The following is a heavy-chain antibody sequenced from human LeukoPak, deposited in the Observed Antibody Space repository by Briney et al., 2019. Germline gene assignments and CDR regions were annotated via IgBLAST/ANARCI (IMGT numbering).Heavy chain of an antibody. J-gene: IGHJ4*02. CDR3: ARRVDGSGRQIRYIDY. CDR1: GGSFSGYY. D-gene: IGHD3-10*01. V-gene: IGHV4-34*01. Sequence: SETLSLTCAVYGGSFSGYYWSWIRQSPGKGLEWIGEINHSGSTNYNPSLKSRVTISVDTSKNQFSLKLSSVTAADTAVYYCARRVDGSGRQIRYIDYWGQGTLVTVSS. CDR2: INHSGST.